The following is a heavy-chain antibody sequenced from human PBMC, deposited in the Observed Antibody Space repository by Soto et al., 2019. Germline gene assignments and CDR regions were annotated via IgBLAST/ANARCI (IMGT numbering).Heavy chain of an antibody. Sequence: SETLSLTCTVSGGSISSSSYYWGWIRQPPGKGLEWIGSIYYSGSTYYNPSLKSRVTISVDTSKNQFSLKLSSVTAADTAVYYCAREQWLVPDYYYYYGMDAWGQGTTVTVSS. CDR2: IYYSGST. CDR3: AREQWLVPDYYYYYGMDA. CDR1: GGSISSSSYY. D-gene: IGHD6-19*01. J-gene: IGHJ6*02. V-gene: IGHV4-39*01.